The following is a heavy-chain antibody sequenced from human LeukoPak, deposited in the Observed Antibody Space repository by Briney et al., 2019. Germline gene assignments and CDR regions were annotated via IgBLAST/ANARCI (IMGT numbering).Heavy chain of an antibody. V-gene: IGHV3-74*01. CDR3: ASTTMAIPGDY. CDR1: GFTFSNYW. D-gene: IGHD5-18*01. CDR2: INTDGSST. Sequence: PGGSLRLSCAASGFTFSNYWMHWVRQAPGKGLVWVSRINTDGSSTNYADSVKGRFTISRDNAKNTPYLQMNSLRGEDTAVYYCASTTMAIPGDYWGQGTLVTVSS. J-gene: IGHJ4*02.